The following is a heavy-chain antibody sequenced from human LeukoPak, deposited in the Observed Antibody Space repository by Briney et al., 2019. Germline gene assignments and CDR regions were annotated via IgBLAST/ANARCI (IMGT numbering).Heavy chain of an antibody. D-gene: IGHD6-19*01. V-gene: IGHV1-18*01. CDR3: ARVAVAGTVLDY. Sequence: ASVKVSCRASGYTFTSYGISWVRQAPGQELEWMGWISAYNGNTNYAQKLQGRVTMTTDTSTSTAYMELRSLRSDDTAVYYCARVAVAGTVLDYWGQGTLVTVSS. CDR2: ISAYNGNT. CDR1: GYTFTSYG. J-gene: IGHJ4*02.